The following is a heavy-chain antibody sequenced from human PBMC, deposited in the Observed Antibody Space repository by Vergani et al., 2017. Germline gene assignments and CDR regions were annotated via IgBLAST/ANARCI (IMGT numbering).Heavy chain of an antibody. CDR2: SYHGDSDT. J-gene: IGHJ6*02. CDR3: ARVPATATYYYYGMDV. V-gene: IGHV5-51*01. CDR1: GYSFTSYW. D-gene: IGHD2-2*01. Sequence: EVQLVQSGAEVKKPGESLKISCKGSGYSFTSYWIGWVRQMPGKGLEWMWISYHGDSDTRYSPSFPGQVTISADKSISTAYLQWSSLKASDTAMYYCARVPATATYYYYGMDVWGQGITVTVSS.